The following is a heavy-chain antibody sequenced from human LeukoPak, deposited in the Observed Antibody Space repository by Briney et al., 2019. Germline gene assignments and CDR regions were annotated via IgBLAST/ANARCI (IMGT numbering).Heavy chain of an antibody. D-gene: IGHD6-19*01. CDR3: AKGSGWYV. Sequence: PGGSLRLSCAASGFTFSSFSMSWVRQAPGKGLEWVSVISGSGGSTDYADSVKGRFTISRDNSKHTLYLQINSLRAEDTAVYYCAKGSGWYVWGQGTLVTVSS. CDR1: GFTFSSFS. V-gene: IGHV3-23*01. J-gene: IGHJ4*02. CDR2: ISGSGGST.